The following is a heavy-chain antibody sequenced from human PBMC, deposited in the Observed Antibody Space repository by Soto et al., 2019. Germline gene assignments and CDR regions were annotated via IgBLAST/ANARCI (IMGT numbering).Heavy chain of an antibody. CDR3: ARGEIVVVPAAIDGYYYYGMDV. CDR2: ISAYNGNT. Sequence: QVQLVQSGAEVKKPGASVKVSCKASGYTFTSYGISWVRQAPGQGLEWMGWISAYNGNTNYAQKLQGRVTMTTDTSTSTAYMELRSVRSDDTAVYYCARGEIVVVPAAIDGYYYYGMDVWGQGTTVTVSS. CDR1: GYTFTSYG. D-gene: IGHD2-2*02. V-gene: IGHV1-18*04. J-gene: IGHJ6*02.